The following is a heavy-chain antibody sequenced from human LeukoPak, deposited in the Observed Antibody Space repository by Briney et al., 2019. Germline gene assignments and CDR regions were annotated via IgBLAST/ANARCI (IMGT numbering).Heavy chain of an antibody. V-gene: IGHV3-33*01. CDR2: IWSDGTNK. J-gene: IGHJ5*02. CDR1: GFTFSHFG. CDR3: ARDRPNYYGSEGLYYKRNGDL. Sequence: GGSMRLSCAASGFTFSHFGFHWVRQAPGKGLEWVAVIWSDGTNKYYGDSVKGRFIISRDNSNNILFLQMISLRADDTAVYYCARDRPNYYGSEGLYYKRNGDLWGQGTLVTVSS. D-gene: IGHD3-10*01.